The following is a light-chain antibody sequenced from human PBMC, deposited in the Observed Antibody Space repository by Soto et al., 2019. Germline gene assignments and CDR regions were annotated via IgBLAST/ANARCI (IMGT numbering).Light chain of an antibody. V-gene: IGKV3-11*01. CDR1: QDISSS. Sequence: EVVLTQSPDTLSLSPGERATLSCRASQDISSSLAWYQQIPGQAPRLLIYGASNRATGIPARFSGSGSGTDFTLTISSLEPEDFGFYYCQQRSNWPPGPFGQGTKVEIK. CDR2: GAS. J-gene: IGKJ1*01. CDR3: QQRSNWPPGP.